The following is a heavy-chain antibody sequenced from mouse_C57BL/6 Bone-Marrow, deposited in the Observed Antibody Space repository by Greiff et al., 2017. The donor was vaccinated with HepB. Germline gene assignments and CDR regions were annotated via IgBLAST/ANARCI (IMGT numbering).Heavy chain of an antibody. CDR2: IYPGDGDT. CDR3: ARPYYGNYVWFAY. Sequence: QVQLQQSGPELVKPGASVKISCKASGYAFSSSWMNWVKQRPGKGLEWIGRIYPGDGDTNYNGKFKGKATLTADKSSSTAYMQLSSLTSEDSAVYFCARPYYGNYVWFAYWGQGTLVTVSA. J-gene: IGHJ3*01. D-gene: IGHD2-10*01. V-gene: IGHV1-82*01. CDR1: GYAFSSSW.